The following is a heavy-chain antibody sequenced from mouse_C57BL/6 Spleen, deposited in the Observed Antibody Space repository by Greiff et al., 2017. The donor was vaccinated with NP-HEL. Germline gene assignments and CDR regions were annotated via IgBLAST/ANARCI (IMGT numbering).Heavy chain of an antibody. V-gene: IGHV1-69*01. CDR2: IDPSDSYT. Sequence: QVQLKQPGAELVMPGASVKLSCKASGYTFTSYWMHWVKQRPGQGLEWIGEIDPSDSYTNYNQKFKGKSTLTVDKSSSTAYMQLSSLTSEDSAVYYCARHTYYYGSSYYFDYWGQGTTLTVSS. D-gene: IGHD1-1*01. CDR3: ARHTYYYGSSYYFDY. CDR1: GYTFTSYW. J-gene: IGHJ2*01.